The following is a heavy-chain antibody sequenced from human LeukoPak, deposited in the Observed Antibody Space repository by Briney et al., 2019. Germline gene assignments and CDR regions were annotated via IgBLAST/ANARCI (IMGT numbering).Heavy chain of an antibody. V-gene: IGHV4-61*02. CDR3: AREPLRTAGSDV. J-gene: IGHJ6*04. CDR2: IYTSGST. D-gene: IGHD6-13*01. Sequence: PSETLSLTCTVSGGSISSGSYYWSWIRQPAGKGLEWIGRIYTSGSTNYNPSLKSRVTISVDTSKNQFSLKLSSVTAADTAVYYCAREPLRTAGSDVWGKGTTVTVSS. CDR1: GGSISSGSYY.